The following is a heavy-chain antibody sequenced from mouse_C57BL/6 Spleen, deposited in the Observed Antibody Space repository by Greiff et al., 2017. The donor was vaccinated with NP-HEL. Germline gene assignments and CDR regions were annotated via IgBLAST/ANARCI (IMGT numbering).Heavy chain of an antibody. CDR3: ARYIRYYGSYYYAMDY. Sequence: EVKLMESGGGLVQPGGSLSLSCAASGFTFTDYYMSWVRQPPGKALEWLGFIRNKANGYTTEYSASVKGRFTISRDNSQSILYLQMNALRAEDSATYYCARYIRYYGSYYYAMDYWGQGTSVTVSS. J-gene: IGHJ4*01. V-gene: IGHV7-3*01. D-gene: IGHD1-1*01. CDR1: GFTFTDYY. CDR2: IRNKANGYTT.